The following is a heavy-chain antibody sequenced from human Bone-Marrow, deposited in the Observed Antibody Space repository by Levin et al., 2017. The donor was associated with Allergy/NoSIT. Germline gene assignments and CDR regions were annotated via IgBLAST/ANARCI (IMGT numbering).Heavy chain of an antibody. CDR3: ARQRRVGEDWFDP. V-gene: IGHV5-51*01. D-gene: IGHD3-10*01. J-gene: IGHJ5*02. CDR1: GYSFPTYW. CDR2: VNPDDSRT. Sequence: ASVKVSCKGSGYSFPTYWIGWVRQMPGRGLEWMGIVNPDDSRTIYSPSFQGQVTISADNSITTAYLQWTSLKASDSAMYYCARQRRVGEDWFDPWGQGTLVTVSS.